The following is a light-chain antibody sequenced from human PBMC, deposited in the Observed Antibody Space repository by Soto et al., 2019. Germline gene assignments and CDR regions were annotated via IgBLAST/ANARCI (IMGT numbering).Light chain of an antibody. CDR3: QHYNSYSEA. CDR2: KAS. Sequence: DIQMTQSPSTLSASVGDRVTITCRASQSISSWLAWYQQKPGKAPKLLIYKASSLESGVPSRFSGSGSGTEFTLTISSLQPDDFATYYCQHYNSYSEAFSQGTKVELK. J-gene: IGKJ1*01. CDR1: QSISSW. V-gene: IGKV1-5*03.